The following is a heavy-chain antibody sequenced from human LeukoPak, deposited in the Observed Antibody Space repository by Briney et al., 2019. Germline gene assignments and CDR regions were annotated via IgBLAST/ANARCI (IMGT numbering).Heavy chain of an antibody. CDR2: IYYSGST. J-gene: IGHJ4*02. V-gene: IGHV4-39*01. CDR3: ARGGTYYYDSSAPGAFDY. CDR1: GGSISSSSYY. Sequence: SETLPLTCTVSGGSISSSSYYWGWIRQPPGKGLEWIGSIYYSGSTYYNPSLKSRDTISVDTSKNQFSLKLSSVTAADTAVYYCARGGTYYYDSSAPGAFDYWGQGTLVTVST. D-gene: IGHD3-22*01.